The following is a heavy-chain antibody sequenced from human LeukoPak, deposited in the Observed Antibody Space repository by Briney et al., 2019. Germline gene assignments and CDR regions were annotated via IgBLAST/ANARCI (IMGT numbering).Heavy chain of an antibody. D-gene: IGHD3-22*01. CDR2: IISSGITI. CDR1: RFTFSDYY. Sequence: GGALRLSSADSRFTFSDYYMSWIRHAPGEGLEWVSYIISSGITIYYADSVKGRFTISRDNAKNSLYLQMISLRAEDTAVYYCAREYPDYDDSSGYYDDYWGQGTLVTVSS. CDR3: AREYPDYDDSSGYYDDY. V-gene: IGHV3-11*04. J-gene: IGHJ4*02.